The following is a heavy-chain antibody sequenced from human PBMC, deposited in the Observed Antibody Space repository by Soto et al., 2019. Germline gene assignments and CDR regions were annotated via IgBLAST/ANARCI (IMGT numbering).Heavy chain of an antibody. J-gene: IGHJ4*02. CDR1: GFTFSSYW. CDR3: VFLGGYNYFDY. D-gene: IGHD1-26*01. V-gene: IGHV3-7*01. Sequence: GSLSLSCAASGFTFSSYWMSWVRQAPGKGLEWVANIKQDGSEKYYVDSVKGRFTISRDNAKNSLYLQMNSLRAEDTAVYYCVFLGGYNYFDYWGRGTLVTVSS. CDR2: IKQDGSEK.